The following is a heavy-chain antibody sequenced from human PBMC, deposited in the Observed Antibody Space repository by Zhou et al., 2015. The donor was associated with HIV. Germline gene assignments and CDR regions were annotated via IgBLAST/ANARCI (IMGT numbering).Heavy chain of an antibody. CDR1: GGTFSSYT. V-gene: IGHV1-69*02. D-gene: IGHD2-21*01. CDR2: IIPILGIA. CDR3: ARPAVVAFVVTNVAKSHHAFDI. Sequence: QVQLVQSGAEVKKPGSSVKVSCKASGGTFSSYTISWVRQAPGQGLEWMGRIIPILGIANYAQKFQGRVTITADKSTSTAYMELSSLRSEDTAVYYCARPAVVAFVVTNVAKSHHAFDIWGQGTMVTVSS. J-gene: IGHJ3*02.